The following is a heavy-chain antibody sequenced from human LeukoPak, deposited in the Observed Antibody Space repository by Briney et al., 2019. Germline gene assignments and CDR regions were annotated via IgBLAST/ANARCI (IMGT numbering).Heavy chain of an antibody. CDR2: IFTSGDT. V-gene: IGHV4-31*03. CDR3: ARATLRGDPFDF. D-gene: IGHD2-21*02. Sequence: SETLSLTCTVSGDSLNSGNYYWTWIRQHPGKGLEWIGYIFTSGDTYYNPSLKGRLLTSVDTSKSQFSLRLTSVTAADTAVYYCARATLRGDPFDFWGQGIQVTVSS. J-gene: IGHJ4*02. CDR1: GDSLNSGNYY.